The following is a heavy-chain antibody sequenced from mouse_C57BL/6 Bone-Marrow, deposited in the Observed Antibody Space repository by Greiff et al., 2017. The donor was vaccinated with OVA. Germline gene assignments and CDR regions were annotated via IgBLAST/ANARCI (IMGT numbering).Heavy chain of an antibody. CDR1: GYTFTTYP. Sequence: VQLQESGAELVKPGASVKLSCKASGYTFTTYPIEWMTPNHGKSLAWIGNFHPYNDDTKYNEKFKGKATLTVEKSSSTVYLELIRFTSVDSAVYYCAIIYYDYASAMDYWGQGTSVPVSS. CDR2: FHPYNDDT. D-gene: IGHD2-4*01. CDR3: AIIYYDYASAMDY. V-gene: IGHV1-47*01. J-gene: IGHJ4*01.